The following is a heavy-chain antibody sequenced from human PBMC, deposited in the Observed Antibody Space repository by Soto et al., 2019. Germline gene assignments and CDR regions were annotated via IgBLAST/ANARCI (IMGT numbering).Heavy chain of an antibody. CDR3: ANDGTYYDFWSGPFDS. CDR1: GFTFSSYA. Sequence: VGSLRLSCAASGFTFSSYAMSWVRQAPGKGLEWVSGISGGGGSTCYADSVKGRFTISRDNSKNTLYLQMNSLRAEDTAVYYCANDGTYYDFWSGPFDSWGQGTLVTVSS. V-gene: IGHV3-23*01. CDR2: ISGGGGST. J-gene: IGHJ4*02. D-gene: IGHD3-3*01.